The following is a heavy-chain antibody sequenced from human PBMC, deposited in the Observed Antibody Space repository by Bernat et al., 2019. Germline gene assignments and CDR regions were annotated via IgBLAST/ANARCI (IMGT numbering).Heavy chain of an antibody. CDR1: GFTFSSYS. CDR3: ARDFCGADYYYYGMDV. J-gene: IGHJ6*02. CDR2: ISSSSSYI. Sequence: EVQLVESGGGLVKPGGSLRLSCAASGFTFSSYSMNWVRQAPGKGLEWVSSISSSSSYIYYADSVKGRFTISRDNAKNSLYLQMNSLRAEDTAVYYCARDFCGADYYYYGMDVWGQGTTVTVSS. V-gene: IGHV3-21*01. D-gene: IGHD2-21*01.